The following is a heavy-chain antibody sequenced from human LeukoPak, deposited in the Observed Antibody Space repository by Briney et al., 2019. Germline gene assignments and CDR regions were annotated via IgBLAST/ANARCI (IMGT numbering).Heavy chain of an antibody. CDR2: INHSGST. CDR1: GGSFSGYY. D-gene: IGHD3-3*01. J-gene: IGHJ4*02. Sequence: SETLSLTCAVYGGSFSGYYWSWIRQPPGKGLEWIGEINHSGSTNYNPSLKSRVTISVDTSKNQFFLKLSSVTAADTAVYYCARVKYYDFWSGYYYFDYWGQGTLVTVSS. V-gene: IGHV4-34*01. CDR3: ARVKYYDFWSGYYYFDY.